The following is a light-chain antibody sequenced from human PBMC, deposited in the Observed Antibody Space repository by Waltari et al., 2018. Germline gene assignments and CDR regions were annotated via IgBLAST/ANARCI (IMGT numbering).Light chain of an antibody. CDR3: SSYSNTNTPYVVLL. V-gene: IGLV2-14*03. CDR2: DVS. J-gene: IGLJ2*01. Sequence: QSALTQPASVSGSPGQSITISCTGNSSDLGGCSFVSWYKQHPVKAPKLMIYDVSNRPSGVSDRFSGSKSGNTASLTISGLQAEDEADYYCSSYSNTNTPYVVLLFGGGTKLTVL. CDR1: SSDLGGCSF.